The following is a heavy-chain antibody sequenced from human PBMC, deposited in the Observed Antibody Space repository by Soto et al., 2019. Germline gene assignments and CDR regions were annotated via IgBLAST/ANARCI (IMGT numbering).Heavy chain of an antibody. CDR2: IMPVFPTA. CDR1: GGTFRTSA. V-gene: IGHV1-69*05. Sequence: QVQLVQSGAEVKKPGSSVKVSCKTSGGTFRTSAISWVRQAPGQGLEWMGGIMPVFPTADYAQKFQGRVTXTXDXXTSTAYMELSSLRSEDTAVYYCARDKDRQQLGGNYYYIMDVWGQGTTVTVSS. J-gene: IGHJ6*01. CDR3: ARDKDRQQLGGNYYYIMDV. D-gene: IGHD3-3*02.